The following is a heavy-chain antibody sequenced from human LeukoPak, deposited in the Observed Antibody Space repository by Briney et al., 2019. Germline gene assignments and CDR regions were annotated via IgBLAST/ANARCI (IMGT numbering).Heavy chain of an antibody. CDR1: GYSFTSYW. V-gene: IGHV5-51*01. CDR2: IYPGDSDT. J-gene: IGHJ4*02. D-gene: IGHD6-13*01. CDR3: ARALGYSSSRTDFDY. Sequence: GESLKISCKGSGYSFTSYWIGWVRQMPGKGLEWMGIIYPGDSDTRYSPSFQGQVTISADKSISAAYLQWSSLKASDTAMYYCARALGYSSSRTDFDYWGQGTLVTVSS.